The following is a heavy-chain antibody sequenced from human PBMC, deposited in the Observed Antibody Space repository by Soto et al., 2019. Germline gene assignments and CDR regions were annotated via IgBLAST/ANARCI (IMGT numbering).Heavy chain of an antibody. CDR3: ARDNDPQYYYDSSGYTVGWFDP. CDR1: GYTFTSYG. J-gene: IGHJ5*02. CDR2: ISAYNGNT. Sequence: ASLKVSCKASGYTFTSYGISWVRQAPGQGLEWMGWISAYNGNTNYAQKLQGRVTMTTDTSTSTAYMELRSLRSDDTAVYYCARDNDPQYYYDSSGYTVGWFDPWGQGTLVTVSA. D-gene: IGHD3-22*01. V-gene: IGHV1-18*01.